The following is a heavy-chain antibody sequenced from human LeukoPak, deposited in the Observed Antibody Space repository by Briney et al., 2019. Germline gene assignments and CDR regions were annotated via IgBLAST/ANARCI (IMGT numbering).Heavy chain of an antibody. Sequence: GGSLRLSCAASGFTFNSFAMSWVRQAPGKGLEWASDISSSGDITDYADSVKGRFTISRDNAKKSLYLQMNSLRAEDTAVYYCARERGDIVVVPAASSSHAFDIWGQGTMVTVSS. CDR2: ISSSGDIT. J-gene: IGHJ3*02. D-gene: IGHD2-2*01. CDR3: ARERGDIVVVPAASSSHAFDI. V-gene: IGHV3-23*01. CDR1: GFTFNSFA.